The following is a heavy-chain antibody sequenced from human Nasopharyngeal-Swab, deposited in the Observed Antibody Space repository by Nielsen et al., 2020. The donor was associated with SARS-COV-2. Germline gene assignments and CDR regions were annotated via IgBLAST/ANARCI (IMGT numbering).Heavy chain of an antibody. V-gene: IGHV1-3*01. CDR1: GYLLIHQA. Sequence: ASVKVSCQASGYLLIHQALHWVRQAPGQSFEWMGWITAANGNTEYSQNFHDRLTLTTDASANTAYMDLSGLTSEDTAIYYCVRDDGRSWLLDKWGQGTQVTVSA. J-gene: IGHJ4*02. CDR3: VRDDGRSWLLDK. D-gene: IGHD5-24*01. CDR2: ITAANGNT.